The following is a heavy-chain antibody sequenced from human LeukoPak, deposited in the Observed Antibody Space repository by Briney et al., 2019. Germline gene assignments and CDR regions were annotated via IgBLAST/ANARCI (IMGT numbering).Heavy chain of an antibody. D-gene: IGHD1-26*01. J-gene: IGHJ4*02. CDR2: ISYDGSNK. CDR3: ARDTTPIVGATTPYY. Sequence: GGSLRLSCAASGFTFSSYAMHWVRQAPGKGLEWVAVISYDGSNKYYADSVKGRFTISRDNSKNTLYLQMNSLRAEDTAVYYCARDTTPIVGATTPYYWGQGTLVTVSS. V-gene: IGHV3-30*04. CDR1: GFTFSSYA.